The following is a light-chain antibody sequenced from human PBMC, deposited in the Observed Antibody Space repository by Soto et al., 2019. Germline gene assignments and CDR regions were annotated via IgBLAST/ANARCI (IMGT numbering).Light chain of an antibody. CDR3: QQYNNWPRT. V-gene: IGKV3-15*01. J-gene: IGKJ1*01. CDR2: IAS. Sequence: EIVMTQSPTSLSVSPGERAILSCRASQTVGRNLAWYQQKPGQAPRLLIHIASTRAPGIPARFSGSGSGTEFTLTVSSLQSEDFAIYYCQQYNNWPRTFGLGTKVEVK. CDR1: QTVGRN.